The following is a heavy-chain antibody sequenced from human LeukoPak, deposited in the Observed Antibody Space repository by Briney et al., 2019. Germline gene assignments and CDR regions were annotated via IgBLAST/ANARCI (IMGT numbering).Heavy chain of an antibody. D-gene: IGHD3-10*01. CDR2: IIPIFGTA. CDR1: GGTFSSYA. CDR3: ARDKSAGADTGSSFYY. V-gene: IGHV1-69*13. Sequence: SVKVSCKASGGTFSSYAISWVRQAPRQGLEWMGGIIPIFGTANYAQKFQGRVTITADESTSTAYMELSSLRSEDTAVYYCARDKSAGADTGSSFYYWGQGALVTVSS. J-gene: IGHJ4*02.